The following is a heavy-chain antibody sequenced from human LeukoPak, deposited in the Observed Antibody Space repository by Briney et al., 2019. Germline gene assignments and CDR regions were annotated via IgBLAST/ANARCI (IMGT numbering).Heavy chain of an antibody. V-gene: IGHV3-30-3*01. CDR2: ISYDGSNK. Sequence: TGGSLRLSCAASGFTFSSYAMHWVRQAPGKGLEWVAVISYDGSNKYYADSVKGRFTISRDNSKNTLYLQMNSLRAEDTAVYYCARGGAGYGSGSYYFGDYYYGMDVWGQGTTVTVSS. CDR3: ARGGAGYGSGSYYFGDYYYGMDV. D-gene: IGHD3-10*01. J-gene: IGHJ6*02. CDR1: GFTFSSYA.